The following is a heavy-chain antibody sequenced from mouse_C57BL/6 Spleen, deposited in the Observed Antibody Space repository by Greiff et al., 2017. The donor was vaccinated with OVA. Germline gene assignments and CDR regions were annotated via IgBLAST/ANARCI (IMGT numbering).Heavy chain of an antibody. J-gene: IGHJ2*01. CDR2: IDPSDSYT. V-gene: IGHV1-69*01. CDR3: ARITTVFDY. CDR1: GYTFTSYW. D-gene: IGHD1-1*01. Sequence: QVQLQQPGAELVMPGASVKLSCKASGYTFTSYWMHWVKQRPGQGLEWIGEIDPSDSYTNYNQKFKGKSTLTVDKSSSTAYMQRSSLTSEDSAVYYCARITTVFDYWGQGTTLTVSS.